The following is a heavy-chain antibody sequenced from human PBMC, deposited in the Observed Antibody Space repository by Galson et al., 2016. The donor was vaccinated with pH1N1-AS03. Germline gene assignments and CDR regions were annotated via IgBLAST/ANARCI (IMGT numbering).Heavy chain of an antibody. Sequence: SLRLSCAASGFAFSRYWMSWVRQAPGKGLEWVANLNPDGDYKQYVDSVKGRFTNSRDNTRNSLYLQMNSLRVEETAIYYCGPNPEYGAGAYWGQGALVTVPS. CDR1: GFAFSRYW. J-gene: IGHJ4*02. CDR3: GPNPEYGAGAY. CDR2: LNPDGDYK. V-gene: IGHV3-7*01. D-gene: IGHD4-17*01.